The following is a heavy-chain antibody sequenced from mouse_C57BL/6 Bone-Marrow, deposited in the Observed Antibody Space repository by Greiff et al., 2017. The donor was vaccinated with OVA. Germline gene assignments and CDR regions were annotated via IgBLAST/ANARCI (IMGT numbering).Heavy chain of an antibody. J-gene: IGHJ4*01. CDR2: ISNLAYSI. V-gene: IGHV5-15*01. CDR3: ARHDGYYEEYAMDY. Sequence: EVQLVESGGGLVQPGGSLKLSCAASGFTFSDYGMAWVRQAPRKGPEWVAFISNLAYSIYYADTVTGRFTISRENAKNTLYLEMISLRTEETATYYCARHDGYYEEYAMDYWGQGTSVTVSS. D-gene: IGHD2-3*01. CDR1: GFTFSDYG.